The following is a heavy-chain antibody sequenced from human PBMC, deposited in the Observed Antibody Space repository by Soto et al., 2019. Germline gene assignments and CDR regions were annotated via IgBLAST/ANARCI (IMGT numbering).Heavy chain of an antibody. Sequence: PWGSLRLSCASSVFTFSSYAMIWVRQAPGKGLELVSAISGSGGSTYYADSVKGRFTISRDNSKNTLYLQMNSLRAEDTAVYYCAKRRGYSYGYPDYWGQGTLVTVSS. CDR1: VFTFSSYA. J-gene: IGHJ4*02. CDR3: AKRRGYSYGYPDY. V-gene: IGHV3-23*01. D-gene: IGHD5-18*01. CDR2: ISGSGGST.